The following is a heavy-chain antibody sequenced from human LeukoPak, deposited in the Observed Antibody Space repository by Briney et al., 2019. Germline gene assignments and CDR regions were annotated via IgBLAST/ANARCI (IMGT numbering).Heavy chain of an antibody. J-gene: IGHJ4*02. CDR3: ARDSVGVVFDY. Sequence: ASVTVSCKASGYTFTGYYMHWVRQAPGQGLEWMGWISAYNGNTNYAQKLQGRVTMTTDTSTSTAYMELRSLRSDDTAVYYCARDSVGVVFDYWGQGTLVTVSS. D-gene: IGHD3-3*01. V-gene: IGHV1-18*04. CDR2: ISAYNGNT. CDR1: GYTFTGYY.